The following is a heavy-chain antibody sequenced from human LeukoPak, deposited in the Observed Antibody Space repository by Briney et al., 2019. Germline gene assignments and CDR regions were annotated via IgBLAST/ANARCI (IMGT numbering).Heavy chain of an antibody. D-gene: IGHD3-22*01. CDR2: IYYSGST. CDR3: ARRITMIVVLDAFDI. CDR1: GGSISSSSYY. V-gene: IGHV4-39*01. J-gene: IGHJ3*02. Sequence: SETLSLTCTVSGGSISSSSYYWGWIRQPPGKGLEWIGSIYYSGSTYYNPSLKSRVTISVDTSKNQFSLKLSSVTAADTAVYYCARRITMIVVLDAFDIWGQGTMVTVSS.